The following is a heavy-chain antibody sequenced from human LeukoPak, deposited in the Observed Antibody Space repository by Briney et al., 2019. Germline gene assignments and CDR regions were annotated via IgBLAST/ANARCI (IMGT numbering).Heavy chain of an antibody. CDR2: IIPIFGTA. CDR3: ARELAAAGVDAFDI. V-gene: IGHV1-69*06. D-gene: IGHD6-13*01. Sequence: SVKVSCKASGGTFGSYAISWVRQAPGQGLEWMGGIIPIFGTANYAQKFQGRVTITADKSTSTAYMELSSLRSEDTAVYYCARELAAAGVDAFDIWGQGTMVTVSS. CDR1: GGTFGSYA. J-gene: IGHJ3*02.